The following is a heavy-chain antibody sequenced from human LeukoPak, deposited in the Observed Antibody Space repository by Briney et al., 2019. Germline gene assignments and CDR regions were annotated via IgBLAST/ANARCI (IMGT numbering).Heavy chain of an antibody. CDR1: GFTFSSYG. Sequence: LPGGSLRLSCAASGFTFSSYGMHWVRQAPGKGLEWVAFIRYDGSNKYYADSVKGRFTISRDNAKNSLYLQMNSLRAEDTAVYYCARVGAATQKDSDYWGQGTLVTVSS. V-gene: IGHV3-30*02. CDR2: IRYDGSNK. J-gene: IGHJ4*02. CDR3: ARVGAATQKDSDY. D-gene: IGHD6-13*01.